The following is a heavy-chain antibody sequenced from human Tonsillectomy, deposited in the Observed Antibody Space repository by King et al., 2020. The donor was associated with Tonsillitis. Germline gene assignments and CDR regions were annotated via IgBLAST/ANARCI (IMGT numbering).Heavy chain of an antibody. Sequence: VQLVQSGTEVKKPGSSVKVSCKASGGTFSSYAISWVRQAPGQGLEWMGEIIPIFDTANYAQNFQGRVTITADKSTSTAYMELSSLRSEDTAVYYCAREDSGYDYVGYYYYYMDVWGKGTTFIVSS. CDR1: GGTFSSYA. D-gene: IGHD5-12*01. J-gene: IGHJ6*03. V-gene: IGHV1-69*06. CDR3: AREDSGYDYVGYYYYYMDV. CDR2: IIPIFDTA.